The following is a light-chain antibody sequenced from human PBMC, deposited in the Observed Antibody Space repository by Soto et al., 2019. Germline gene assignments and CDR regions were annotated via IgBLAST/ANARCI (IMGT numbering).Light chain of an antibody. CDR1: QRVDTW. V-gene: IGKV1-5*03. CDR2: MAT. J-gene: IGKJ1*01. CDR3: HPYEAFSPWT. Sequence: SPLSQSTYTLSASLGGRVTISCRPSQRVDTWVAWYQQQPGTAPKLLVYMATILQSGVPSRFSGSGSGTEFTLAISNLQPEDDAIQYCHPYEAFSPWTFGQGAKVDIK.